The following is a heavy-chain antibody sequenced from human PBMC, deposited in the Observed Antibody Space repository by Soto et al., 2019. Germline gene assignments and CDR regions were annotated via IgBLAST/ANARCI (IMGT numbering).Heavy chain of an antibody. CDR1: GYTFNNYL. Sequence: QVQLVQSGGEVKKPGASVRVSCKASGYTFNNYLVTWVRQAPGQGLEWMGWISAYNGNTESAQKFQDRVTMTIDTAASTAYMELRSLTTDDTAIYYCAREPTPTASGDDSVHFDYWGQGTLVTVSS. CDR2: ISAYNGNT. V-gene: IGHV1-18*01. CDR3: AREPTPTASGDDSVHFDY. D-gene: IGHD4-17*01. J-gene: IGHJ4*02.